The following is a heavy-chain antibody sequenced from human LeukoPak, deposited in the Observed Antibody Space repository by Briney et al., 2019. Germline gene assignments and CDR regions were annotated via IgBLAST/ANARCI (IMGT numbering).Heavy chain of an antibody. V-gene: IGHV4-4*07. CDR1: GGSINNYY. J-gene: IGHJ3*02. CDR3: ARGRYCSADICSGGDAFDI. CDR2: IYTRGST. D-gene: IGHD2-15*01. Sequence: SETLSLTCTVSGGSINNYYWSWIRQPAGKGLEWIGRIYTRGSTNYNPSLKSRVTMSVDTSKTQFSLKLSSVTAADTAVYYCARGRYCSADICSGGDAFDIWGQGTMVSVSS.